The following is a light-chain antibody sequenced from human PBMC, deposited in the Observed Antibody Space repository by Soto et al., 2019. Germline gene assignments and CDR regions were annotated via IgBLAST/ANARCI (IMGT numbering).Light chain of an antibody. J-gene: IGLJ7*01. CDR2: IDD. CDR1: SSNIGSNT. Sequence: QSVLTQPPSASGTPGQRVTICCSGGSSNIGSNTVNWYQQFPATAPRLLISIDDQRPSGVPDRFSGSKSGTSASLAISGLQSEDEADYYCAAWDDSLNGVVFGGGTQLTVL. V-gene: IGLV1-44*01. CDR3: AAWDDSLNGVV.